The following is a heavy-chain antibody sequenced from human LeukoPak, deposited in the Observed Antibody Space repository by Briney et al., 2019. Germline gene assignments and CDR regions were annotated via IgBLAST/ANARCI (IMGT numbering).Heavy chain of an antibody. V-gene: IGHV4-34*01. Sequence: PSETLSLTCAVYGGSFSGYYWSWIRQPPGKGPEWIGEINHSGSTNYNPSLKSRVTISVDTSKNQFSLKLSSVTAADTAVYYCARGSSENIVATMGVFDYWGQGTLVTVSS. J-gene: IGHJ4*02. CDR3: ARGSSENIVATMGVFDY. CDR1: GGSFSGYY. CDR2: INHSGST. D-gene: IGHD5-12*01.